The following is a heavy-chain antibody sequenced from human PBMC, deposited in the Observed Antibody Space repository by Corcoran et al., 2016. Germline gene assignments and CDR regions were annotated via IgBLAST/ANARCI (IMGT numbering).Heavy chain of an antibody. CDR1: GGTFSSYA. CDR3: AGVGYSSGWSSTHYCDY. CDR2: IIPIFGTA. D-gene: IGHD6-19*01. V-gene: IGHV1-69*01. Sequence: QVQLVQYGAEVKKPGSSVTVSCKASGGTFSSYAISWVRQAPGQGLEWMGGIIPIFGTANYAKTFQGRVTITADESTSTAYMERSSLRSEDTVVYYCAGVGYSSGWSSTHYCDYWGQGTQVSGSS. J-gene: IGHJ4*02.